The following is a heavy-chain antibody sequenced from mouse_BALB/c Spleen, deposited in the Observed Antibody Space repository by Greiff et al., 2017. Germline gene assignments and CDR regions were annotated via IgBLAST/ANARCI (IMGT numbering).Heavy chain of an antibody. V-gene: IGHV1-69*02. D-gene: IGHD2-14*01. CDR2: IDPSDSET. CDR3: ARLGYRYDEGY. CDR1: GYTFTSYW. J-gene: IGHJ2*01. Sequence: QVQLQQPGAELVKPGAPVKLSCKASGYTFTSYWMNWVKQRPGRGLEWIGRIDPSDSETHYNQKFKDKATLTVDKSSSTAYIQLSSLTSEDSAVYYCARLGYRYDEGYWGQGTTLTVSS.